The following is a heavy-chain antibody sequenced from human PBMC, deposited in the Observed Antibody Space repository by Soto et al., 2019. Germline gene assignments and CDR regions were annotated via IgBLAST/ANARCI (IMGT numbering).Heavy chain of an antibody. D-gene: IGHD3-3*01. J-gene: IGHJ4*02. CDR1: GYTFTSYA. CDR2: INAGNGNT. V-gene: IGHV1-3*01. CDR3: ARASEVTYYDFWSGYDY. Sequence: QVQLVQSGAEVKKPGASVKVSCKASGYTFTSYAMHWVPQAPGQRLEWMGWINAGNGNTKYSQKFQGRVTITRDTSASTAYMELSSLRSEDTAVYYCARASEVTYYDFWSGYDYWGQGTLVTVSS.